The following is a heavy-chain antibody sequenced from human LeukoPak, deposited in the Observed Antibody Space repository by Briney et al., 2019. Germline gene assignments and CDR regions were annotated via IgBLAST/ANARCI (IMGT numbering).Heavy chain of an antibody. CDR3: ARVFYYGSGTFDL. J-gene: IGHJ2*01. D-gene: IGHD3-10*01. Sequence: SGTLSLTCTVSGGSIRSYYWSWIRQPPGKGLEWIGYIYYSGSTTYNPSLRSRVTISVDTSKNQFSLKLSSVTAADTAVYYCARVFYYGSGTFDLWGRGTLVTVSS. CDR1: GGSIRSYY. CDR2: IYYSGST. V-gene: IGHV4-59*01.